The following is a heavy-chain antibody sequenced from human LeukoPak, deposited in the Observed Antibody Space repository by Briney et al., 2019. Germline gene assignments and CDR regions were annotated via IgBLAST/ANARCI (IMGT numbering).Heavy chain of an antibody. Sequence: GGSLRLTCAASGFTFDDYAMTWVRQTPGKGLEWVSGINWNGGTTSYADSLKGRFTISRDNAKNSLYLQMNSLRAEDTALYYCARGDKIRLGSPIVHSSGWYMFDYWGQGTLVTVSS. J-gene: IGHJ4*02. CDR3: ARGDKIRLGSPIVHSSGWYMFDY. CDR2: INWNGGTT. D-gene: IGHD6-19*01. V-gene: IGHV3-20*04. CDR1: GFTFDDYA.